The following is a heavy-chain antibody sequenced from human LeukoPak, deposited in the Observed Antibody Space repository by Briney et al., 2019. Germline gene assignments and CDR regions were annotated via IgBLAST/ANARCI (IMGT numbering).Heavy chain of an antibody. CDR2: FDPEDGET. D-gene: IGHD5-18*01. V-gene: IGHV1-24*01. CDR1: GYTLTELS. J-gene: IGHJ4*02. Sequence: ASVKVSCKVSGYTLTELSMHWVRQAPGKGLEWMGGFDPEDGETIYAQKFQGRVTMTEDTSTDTAYMELSSLRSEDTAVYYCARGGIQLWLQSPDYWGQGTLVTVSS. CDR3: ARGGIQLWLQSPDY.